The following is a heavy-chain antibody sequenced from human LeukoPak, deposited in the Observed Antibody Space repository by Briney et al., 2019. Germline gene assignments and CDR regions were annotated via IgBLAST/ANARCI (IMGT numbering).Heavy chain of an antibody. D-gene: IGHD5-18*01. V-gene: IGHV4-61*02. CDR3: ATVLSHGYSDS. J-gene: IGHJ4*02. Sequence: SETLSLTCTVSGDSISSGSYYWSWIRQPAGKGLEWIGRIYSSGRINYNLSLKSRVTISVDTSKNQFSLRLNSVTAADTAVYYCATVLSHGYSDSWGQGTLVTVSS. CDR1: GDSISSGSYY. CDR2: IYSSGRI.